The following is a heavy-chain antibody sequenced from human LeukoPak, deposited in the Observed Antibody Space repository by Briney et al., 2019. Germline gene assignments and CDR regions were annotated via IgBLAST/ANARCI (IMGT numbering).Heavy chain of an antibody. CDR2: ISSSGSTI. CDR3: VRDLHWGGFDV. CDR1: GFTFSSYE. J-gene: IGHJ3*01. V-gene: IGHV3-48*03. D-gene: IGHD7-27*01. Sequence: GGSLRLSCAASGFTFSSYEMNWVRQAPGKGLEWVSYISSSGSTIYYADSVMGRFSISRDNPKSTVSLQMSSLRAEDTALYYCVRDLHWGGFDVWGQGTMVTVSS.